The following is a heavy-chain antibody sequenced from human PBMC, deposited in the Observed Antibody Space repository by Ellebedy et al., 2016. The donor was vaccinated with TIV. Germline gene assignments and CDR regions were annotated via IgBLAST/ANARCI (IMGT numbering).Heavy chain of an antibody. D-gene: IGHD1-1*01. CDR1: GFTFSNHN. CDR3: AKSGLNALRYSDY. J-gene: IGHJ4*02. CDR2: ISTSSSTI. V-gene: IGHV3-48*01. Sequence: GESLKISCAASGFTFSNHNMNWVRQAPGKGLEWLSYISTSSSTIYYSDSVRGQFTISRDDAENSLFLQMNTLRAEDTAIYYCAKSGLNALRYSDYWGQGTLVTVSS.